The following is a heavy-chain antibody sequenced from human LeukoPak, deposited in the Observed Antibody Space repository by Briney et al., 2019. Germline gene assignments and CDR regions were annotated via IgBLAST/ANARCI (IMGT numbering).Heavy chain of an antibody. CDR1: GYTFTGYY. V-gene: IGHV1-2*02. D-gene: IGHD5-24*01. Sequence: GASVKVSCKASGYTFTGYYMHWVRQAPGQGLEWMGWIKSNSGGIKYAQEFQGRVTMTRDTSTNTVYMELSSLRSDDTAIYFCARDPVDGYSQLDYWGQGTLVTVAS. CDR2: IKSNSGGI. CDR3: ARDPVDGYSQLDY. J-gene: IGHJ4*02.